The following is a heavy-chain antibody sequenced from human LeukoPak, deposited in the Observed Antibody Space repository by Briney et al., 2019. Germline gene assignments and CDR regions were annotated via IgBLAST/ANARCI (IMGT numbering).Heavy chain of an antibody. D-gene: IGHD5-18*01. J-gene: IGHJ4*02. V-gene: IGHV3-21*01. CDR2: ISSSSYI. Sequence: GGSLRLSCAASGFTFSSYSMNWVRQAPGKGLEWVSSISSSSYIYYADSVKGRFTISRDNAKNSLYLQMNSLRAEDTAVYYCARAPDTATYFDYWGQGTLVTVSS. CDR3: ARAPDTATYFDY. CDR1: GFTFSSYS.